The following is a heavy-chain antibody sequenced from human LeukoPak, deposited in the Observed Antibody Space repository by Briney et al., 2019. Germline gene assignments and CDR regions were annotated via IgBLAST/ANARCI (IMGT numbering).Heavy chain of an antibody. V-gene: IGHV3-21*04. CDR1: GFTFSSYS. CDR2: ISSSSSYI. Sequence: PGGSLRLSCAASGFTFSSYSMNWVRQAPGKGLEWVSSISSSSSYIYYADSVKGRFTISRDNAKNSLYLQMNSLRAEDTAVYYCASTHEIGSRVPYVPFDYWGQGTLVTVSS. D-gene: IGHD1-26*01. CDR3: ASTHEIGSRVPYVPFDY. J-gene: IGHJ4*02.